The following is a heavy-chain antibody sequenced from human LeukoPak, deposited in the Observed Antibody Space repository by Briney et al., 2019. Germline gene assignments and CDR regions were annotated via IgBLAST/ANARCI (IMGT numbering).Heavy chain of an antibody. CDR3: ARILIRSGSYSFDY. Sequence: GGSLRLSCTASGFTSSDYYMSWIRQAPGEGPEVDSYISNSGSYTSYADSVKGRFTISRDNAKNSLYLQMNNLRVEDTAVYYCARILIRSGSYSFDYWGQGTLVTVSS. D-gene: IGHD3-10*01. J-gene: IGHJ4*02. CDR2: ISNSGSYT. V-gene: IGHV3-11*06. CDR1: GFTSSDYY.